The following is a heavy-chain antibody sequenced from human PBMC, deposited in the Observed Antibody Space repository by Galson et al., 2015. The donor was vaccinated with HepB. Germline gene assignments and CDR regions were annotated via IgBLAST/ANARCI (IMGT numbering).Heavy chain of an antibody. J-gene: IGHJ4*02. D-gene: IGHD5-12*01. V-gene: IGHV3-30-3*01. CDR2: ISYDGSNK. CDR1: GFTFSSYA. CDR3: ASKRGYDY. Sequence: SLRLSCAASGFTFSSYAMHWVRQAPGKGLEWVAVISYDGSNKYYADSVKGRFTISRDNSKNTLYLQMNSLRAEDTAVYYCASKRGYDYWGQGTLVTVSS.